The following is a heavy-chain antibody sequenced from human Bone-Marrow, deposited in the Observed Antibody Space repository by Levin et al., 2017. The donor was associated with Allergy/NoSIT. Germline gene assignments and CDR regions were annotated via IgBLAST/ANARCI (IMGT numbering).Heavy chain of an antibody. CDR3: AKDHLGWNEEDYYYGMDV. CDR2: ISYDGSNK. V-gene: IGHV3-30*18. CDR1: GFTFSSYG. Sequence: GESLKISCAASGFTFSSYGMHWVRQAPGKGLEWVAVISYDGSNKYYADSVKGRFTISRDNSKNTLYLQMNSLRAEDTAVYYCAKDHLGWNEEDYYYGMDVWGQGTTVTVSS. D-gene: IGHD1-1*01. J-gene: IGHJ6*02.